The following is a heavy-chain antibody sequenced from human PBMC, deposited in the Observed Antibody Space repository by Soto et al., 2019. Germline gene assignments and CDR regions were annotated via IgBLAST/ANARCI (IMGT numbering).Heavy chain of an antibody. J-gene: IGHJ4*02. CDR1: GYSFYNYW. D-gene: IGHD6-6*01. CDR3: ARDGLSSSSSFDY. Sequence: PGESLKISCKGFGYSFYNYWIGWVRQMPGKGLEWMGMIYPGDSETMYSPSFEGQVTISADKSISTAYLQWNSLKASDTAMYYCARDGLSSSSSFDYWGQGTLVTVSS. V-gene: IGHV5-51*01. CDR2: IYPGDSET.